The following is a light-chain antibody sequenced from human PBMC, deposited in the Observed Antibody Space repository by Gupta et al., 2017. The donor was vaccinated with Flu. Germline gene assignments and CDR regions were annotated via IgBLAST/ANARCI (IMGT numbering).Light chain of an antibody. Sequence: ISCRSSLSLLYSEGTTILHWCLQRTGQSPRRLIYLVSHREAGVPDKFSGSGSGTEFTPKISRVEAEDVGVYFCMQGAHWPWAFGQESKVEI. V-gene: IGKV2-30*01. J-gene: IGKJ1*01. CDR2: LVS. CDR1: LSLLYSEGTTI. CDR3: MQGAHWPWA.